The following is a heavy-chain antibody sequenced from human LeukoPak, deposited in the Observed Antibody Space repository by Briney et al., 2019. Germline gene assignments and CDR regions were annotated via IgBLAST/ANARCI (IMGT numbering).Heavy chain of an antibody. CDR3: ATWAFYHSLDV. D-gene: IGHD1-26*01. V-gene: IGHV3-43*02. CDR1: GFTFSSYA. Sequence: PGGSLRLSCAASGFTFSSYAMSWARQAPGKGLEWVSLINKDGSATYYADSVKGRFTISRDNSKNSLYLQMNSLRSEDTALYYCATWAFYHSLDVWGQGTAVTVSS. CDR2: INKDGSAT. J-gene: IGHJ6*02.